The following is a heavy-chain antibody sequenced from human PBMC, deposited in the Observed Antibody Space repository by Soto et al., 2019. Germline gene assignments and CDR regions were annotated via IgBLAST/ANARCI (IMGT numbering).Heavy chain of an antibody. CDR2: SSSSSSTI. CDR1: GFTFSSYS. Sequence: GGSLRLSCAASGFTFSSYSMNWVRQAPGKGLEWVSYSSSSSSTIYYADSVKGRFTISRDNAKNSLYLQMNSLRDEATAVYYCARDYSRDYYGSGSYYSVFDYWGQGTLVTVSS. J-gene: IGHJ4*02. CDR3: ARDYSRDYYGSGSYYSVFDY. D-gene: IGHD3-10*01. V-gene: IGHV3-48*02.